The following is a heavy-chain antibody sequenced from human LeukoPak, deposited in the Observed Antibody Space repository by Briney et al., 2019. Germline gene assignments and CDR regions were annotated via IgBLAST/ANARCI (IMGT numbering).Heavy chain of an antibody. Sequence: GQSLPSSCQGSGFTVTSYWIGWVRQMPGKGLEWMGIIYPGDSDTRYSPSFQGQVTISADKSISTAYLQWSSLKASDTAMYYCARPSRWSPLDYFDYWRQGTLVTVSS. V-gene: IGHV5-51*01. CDR3: ARPSRWSPLDYFDY. J-gene: IGHJ4*02. CDR1: GFTVTSYW. CDR2: IYPGDSDT. D-gene: IGHD5-24*01.